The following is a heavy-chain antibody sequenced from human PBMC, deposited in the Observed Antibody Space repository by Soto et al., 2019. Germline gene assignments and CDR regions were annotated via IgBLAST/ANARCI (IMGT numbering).Heavy chain of an antibody. CDR3: EKDTLRGVYIVRKSLHRTSLSLNAWDY. D-gene: IGHD2-15*01. CDR2: ISGSGGST. J-gene: IGHJ4*02. V-gene: IGHV3-23*01. CDR1: GFTFSSYA. Sequence: GGSLRLSCAASGFTFSSYAMSWVRQAPGKGLEWVSAISGSGGSTYYADSVKGRFTISRDNSKNTLYLQMNSLRAEDTAVYYCEKDTLRGVYIVRKSLHRTSLSLNAWDYWGQGTLVTVSS.